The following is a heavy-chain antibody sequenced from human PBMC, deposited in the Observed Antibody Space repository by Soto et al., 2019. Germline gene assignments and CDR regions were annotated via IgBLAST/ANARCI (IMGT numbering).Heavy chain of an antibody. D-gene: IGHD3-22*01. CDR3: ARAGHYYDSSGPNQNFDY. V-gene: IGHV1-18*04. J-gene: IGHJ4*02. CDR2: ISAYNGNT. Sequence: ASVKVSCKASGYTFTSYGISWVRQAPGQGLEWMGWISAYNGNTNYAQKLQGRVTMTTDTSTSTAYMELRSLRSEDTAVYYCARAGHYYDSSGPNQNFDYWGQGTLVTVSS. CDR1: GYTFTSYG.